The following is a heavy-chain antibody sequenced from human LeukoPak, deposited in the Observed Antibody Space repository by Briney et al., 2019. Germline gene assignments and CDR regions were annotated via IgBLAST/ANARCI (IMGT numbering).Heavy chain of an antibody. V-gene: IGHV3-30*02. CDR3: AKDQGRFGELPYTFDY. J-gene: IGHJ4*02. Sequence: PGGSLRLSCAASGFTFSSYGMHWVRQAPGKGLEWVAFIRYDGSNKYYADSVKGRFTISRDNSKNTLYLQMNSLRAEDTAVYYCAKDQGRFGELPYTFDYRGQGTLVTVSS. D-gene: IGHD3-10*01. CDR1: GFTFSSYG. CDR2: IRYDGSNK.